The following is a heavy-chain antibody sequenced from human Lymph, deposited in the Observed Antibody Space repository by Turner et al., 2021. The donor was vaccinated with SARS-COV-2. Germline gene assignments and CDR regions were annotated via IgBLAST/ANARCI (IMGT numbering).Heavy chain of an antibody. J-gene: IGHJ4*02. Sequence: EVQLVESGGGLVKPGGSLRLSCEASGFTLISGGMTWVRQAPGKGLEWVGRIKSKLDDGTTDYAAPVKGRFTISRDDSKNTLYLQMNSLKTEDTAVYFCTTGWFTGTYGDYFDYWGQGTLVTVSS. D-gene: IGHD1-7*01. CDR3: TTGWFTGTYGDYFDY. CDR2: IKSKLDDGTT. CDR1: GFTLISGG. V-gene: IGHV3-15*01.